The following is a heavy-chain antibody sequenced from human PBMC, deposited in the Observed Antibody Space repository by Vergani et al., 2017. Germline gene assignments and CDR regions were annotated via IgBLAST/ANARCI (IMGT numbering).Heavy chain of an antibody. J-gene: IGHJ6*03. CDR3: AKDPYGSGSNNYYYYYMDV. CDR2: ISYDGSNK. V-gene: IGHV3-30*04. D-gene: IGHD3-10*01. Sequence: QVQLVESGGGVVQPGRSLRLSCAASGFTFSSYAMHWVRQAPGKGLEWVAVISYDGSNKYYADSVKGRFTISRDNSKNTLYLQMNSLRAEDTAVYYCAKDPYGSGSNNYYYYYMDVWGKGP. CDR1: GFTFSSYA.